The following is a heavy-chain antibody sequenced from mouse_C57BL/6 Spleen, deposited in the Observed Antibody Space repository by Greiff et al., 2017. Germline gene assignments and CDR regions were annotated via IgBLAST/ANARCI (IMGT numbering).Heavy chain of an antibody. J-gene: IGHJ3*01. Sequence: LQPGTELVKPGASVKLSCKASGYTFTSYWMHWVKQRPGQGLEWIGNINPSNGGTNYNEKFKSKATLTVDKSSSTAYMQLSSLTSEDSAVYYCAASYSNYERAWFAYWGQGTLVTVSA. CDR2: INPSNGGT. D-gene: IGHD2-5*01. CDR1: GYTFTSYW. CDR3: AASYSNYERAWFAY. V-gene: IGHV1-53*01.